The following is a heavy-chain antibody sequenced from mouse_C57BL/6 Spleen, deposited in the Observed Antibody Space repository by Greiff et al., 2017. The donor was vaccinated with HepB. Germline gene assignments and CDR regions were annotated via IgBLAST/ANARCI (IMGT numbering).Heavy chain of an antibody. Sequence: QVQLQQSGAELVRPGTSVKVSCKASGYAFTNYLIEWVKQRPGQGLEWIGVINPGSGGTNYNEKFKGKATLTADKSSSTAYMQLSSLTSEDSAVYFCARSLGEEADWGQGTLVTVSA. V-gene: IGHV1-54*01. CDR1: GYAFTNYL. CDR3: ARSLGEEAD. D-gene: IGHD4-1*01. CDR2: INPGSGGT. J-gene: IGHJ3*01.